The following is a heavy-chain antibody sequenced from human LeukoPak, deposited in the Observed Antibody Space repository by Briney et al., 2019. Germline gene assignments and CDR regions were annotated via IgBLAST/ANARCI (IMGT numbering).Heavy chain of an antibody. D-gene: IGHD3-22*01. CDR2: ISYDGENK. J-gene: IGHJ3*02. CDR3: ARDYYDSSGQLHAGAHAFDI. CDR1: GFTFSRYG. V-gene: IGHV3-30*03. Sequence: GESLKISCAASGFTFSRYGMHWVRQAPGKGLEWVAVISYDGENKYYVDSVKGRFTISRDNSKNTLYLQMNSLRAEDTAVYYCARDYYDSSGQLHAGAHAFDIWGQGTMVTVSS.